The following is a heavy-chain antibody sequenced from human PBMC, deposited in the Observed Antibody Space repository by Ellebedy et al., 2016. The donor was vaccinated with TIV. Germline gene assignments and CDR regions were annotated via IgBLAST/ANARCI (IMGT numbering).Heavy chain of an antibody. CDR3: ARDVAPVGQVTFDC. Sequence: GESLKISCAASGFAFSRFWMSWVRQAPGKGLEWVASIKEDGGDKFYVDSVKGRFTISRDNAKNSLYLQMNSLRAEDTAMYYCARDVAPVGQVTFDCWGQGTLVTVSS. D-gene: IGHD2-21*02. V-gene: IGHV3-7*03. CDR1: GFAFSRFW. CDR2: IKEDGGDK. J-gene: IGHJ4*02.